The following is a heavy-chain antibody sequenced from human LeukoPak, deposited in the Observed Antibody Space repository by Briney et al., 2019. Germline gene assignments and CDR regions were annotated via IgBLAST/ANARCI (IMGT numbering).Heavy chain of an antibody. CDR2: IIPIFGTA. Sequence: SVKVSCKASGGTFSSYAISWVRQAPGQGLEWTGGIIPIFGTANYAQKFQGRVTITADESTSTAYMELSSLRSEDTAVYYCARGTVRGVINGLFDPWGQGTLVTVSS. CDR1: GGTFSSYA. V-gene: IGHV1-69*13. J-gene: IGHJ5*02. CDR3: ARGTVRGVINGLFDP. D-gene: IGHD3-10*01.